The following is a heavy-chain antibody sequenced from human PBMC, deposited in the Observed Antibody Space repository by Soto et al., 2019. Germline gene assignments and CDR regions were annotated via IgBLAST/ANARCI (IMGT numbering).Heavy chain of an antibody. CDR1: GYRFTNYW. V-gene: IGHV5-51*01. CDR2: IYPGDSDI. J-gene: IGHJ4*02. D-gene: IGHD4-4*01. CDR3: ARIFEMATVAAFDY. Sequence: GESLKISCKASGYRFTNYWIAWVRQMPGKGLEWMGIIYPGDSDIRYSPSFQGHVTISADKSISTAYLQWSSLKASDTAFYYCARIFEMATVAAFDYWGQGTLVTVSS.